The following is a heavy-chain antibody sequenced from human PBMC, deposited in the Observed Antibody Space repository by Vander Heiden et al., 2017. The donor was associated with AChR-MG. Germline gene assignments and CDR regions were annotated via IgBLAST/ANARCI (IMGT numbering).Heavy chain of an antibody. J-gene: IGHJ4*02. D-gene: IGHD5-18*01. Sequence: QVQLQESGPGLVKPSQTLSLPCTFSGGSIRSGGYYWSWIRQHPGKGLEWIGYIYYSGSTYYNPALKSRVTISVETSKNQFSLKLSSVTAADTAVYYCARCERGYSYGSFDYWGQGTLVTVSS. V-gene: IGHV4-31*03. CDR2: IYYSGST. CDR3: ARCERGYSYGSFDY. CDR1: GGSIRSGGYY.